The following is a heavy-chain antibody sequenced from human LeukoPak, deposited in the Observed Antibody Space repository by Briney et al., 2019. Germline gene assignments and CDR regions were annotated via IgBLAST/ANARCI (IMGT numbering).Heavy chain of an antibody. CDR3: ARSLLPMDSSSWYEPFDY. CDR2: IGTAGDP. D-gene: IGHD6-13*01. Sequence: QPGGSLRLSCAASGFTFSSYDMHWVRQATGKGLEWVSAIGTAGDPYYPGSVKGRFTISRENAKNSLYLQMNSLRAGDTAVYYCARSLLPMDSSSWYEPFDYWGQGTLVTVSS. V-gene: IGHV3-13*05. CDR1: GFTFSSYD. J-gene: IGHJ4*02.